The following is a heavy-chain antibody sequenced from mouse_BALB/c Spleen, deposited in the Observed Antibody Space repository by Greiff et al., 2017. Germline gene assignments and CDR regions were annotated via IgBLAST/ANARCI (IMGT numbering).Heavy chain of an antibody. CDR1: GYTFTSYN. Sequence: LQQPGAELVKPGASVKMSCKASGYTFTSYNMHWVKQTPGQGLEWIGAIYPGNGDTSYNQKFKGKATLTADKSSSTAYMQLSSLTSEDSAVYYCARSTTVDYWGQGTTLTVSS. CDR2: IYPGNGDT. CDR3: ARSTTVDY. V-gene: IGHV1-12*01. J-gene: IGHJ2*01. D-gene: IGHD1-1*01.